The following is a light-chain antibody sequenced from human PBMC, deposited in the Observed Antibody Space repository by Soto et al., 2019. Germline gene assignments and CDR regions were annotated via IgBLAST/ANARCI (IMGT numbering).Light chain of an antibody. CDR1: RSLIYTDGNTY. V-gene: IGKV2-30*01. Sequence: DVVMTQSPLSLPVTLGQPASISCRASRSLIYTDGNTYLNWFHQRTGQSPRRLFAKVSNRDSGVPDRFSGSGSGTDFTLKIRRVEAEDVGLYYCMQGTHWPYTFGHGTKLDIK. CDR2: KVS. J-gene: IGKJ2*01. CDR3: MQGTHWPYT.